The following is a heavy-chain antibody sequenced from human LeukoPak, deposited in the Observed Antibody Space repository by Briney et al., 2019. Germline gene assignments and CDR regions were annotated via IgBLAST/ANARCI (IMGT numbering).Heavy chain of an antibody. Sequence: ASVKVSCKVSGYTLTELSMHWVRQAPGKGLEWMGGFDPEDGETIYAQKFQGRVTMTEDTSTDTAYMELSSLRSEDTAVYYCATPSSRYQQYYFDYWGQGTLVTVSS. CDR3: ATPSSRYQQYYFDY. V-gene: IGHV1-24*01. J-gene: IGHJ4*02. CDR1: GYTLTELS. D-gene: IGHD2-2*01. CDR2: FDPEDGET.